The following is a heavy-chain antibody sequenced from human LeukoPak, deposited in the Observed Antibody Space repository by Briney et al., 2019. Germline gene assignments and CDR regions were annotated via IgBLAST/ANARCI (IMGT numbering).Heavy chain of an antibody. CDR3: ARDVTWTCFDF. V-gene: IGHV4-59*01. D-gene: IGHD3/OR15-3a*01. Sequence: PSETLSLTCTVSGGSISSYYWSWIRQSPGKGLEWIGNIYYSGSTNYNPSLKSRVTISLDTSKNQFSLKLSSVTAADTAVYYCARDVTWTCFDFWGQGTLVTVSS. J-gene: IGHJ4*02. CDR2: IYYSGST. CDR1: GGSISSYY.